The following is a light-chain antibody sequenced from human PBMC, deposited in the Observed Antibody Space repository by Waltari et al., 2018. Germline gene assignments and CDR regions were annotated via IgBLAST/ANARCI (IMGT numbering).Light chain of an antibody. CDR2: AYT. V-gene: IGLV1-40*01. CDR3: QSFDRDLDGGVR. CDR1: SSNIGAGND. Sequence: QSVLTQPPSVSGAPGQRVTISCTGSSSNIGAGNDVHWYQHLPRAAPKLLIYAYTGRTSCVPVRSAGSTSGSFASRAITGLRGEDVSDYYCQSFDRDLDGGVRFGGGTKLTVL. J-gene: IGLJ2*01.